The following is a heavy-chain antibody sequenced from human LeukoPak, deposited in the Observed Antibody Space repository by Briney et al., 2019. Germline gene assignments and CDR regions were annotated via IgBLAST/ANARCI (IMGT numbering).Heavy chain of an antibody. CDR1: GYTFTGYY. CDR2: INPNSGGT. D-gene: IGHD6-19*01. J-gene: IGHJ1*01. Sequence: GASVKVSCKASGYTFTGYYMHWVRQAPGQGLEWMGWINPNSGGTNYAQKFQGCVTMTRDTSISTAYMELSRPRSDDTAVYYCARGRPWLVLRGGGQYFQHWGQGTLVTVSS. CDR3: ARGRPWLVLRGGGQYFQH. V-gene: IGHV1-2*04.